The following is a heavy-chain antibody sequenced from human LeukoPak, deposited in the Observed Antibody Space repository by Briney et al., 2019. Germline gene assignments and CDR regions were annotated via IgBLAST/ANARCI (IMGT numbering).Heavy chain of an antibody. V-gene: IGHV3-9*01. CDR1: GFTFDDYA. Sequence: GGSLRLSCAASGFTFDDYAMHWVRQAPGKGLEWVSGISWNSGSIGYADSVKGRFTISRDNAKNSLYLQMNSLRAEDTALYYCAKDISRRTMFGAFDIWGQGTMVTVSS. D-gene: IGHD3-10*02. CDR3: AKDISRRTMFGAFDI. CDR2: ISWNSGSI. J-gene: IGHJ3*02.